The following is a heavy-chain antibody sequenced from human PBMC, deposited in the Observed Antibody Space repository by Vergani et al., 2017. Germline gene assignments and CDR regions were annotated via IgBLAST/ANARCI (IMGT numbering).Heavy chain of an antibody. Sequence: QLQLQESGSGLVKPSQTLSLTCAVSGGSISSGGYSWSWIRQPPGKGLEWIGYIYHSGSTYYNPSLKSRVTISVDTSKNQFSLKLSSVTAADTAVYYCARGDYYGSGSPLGYWGQGTLVTVSS. CDR2: IYHSGST. CDR1: GGSISSGGYS. CDR3: ARGDYYGSGSPLGY. J-gene: IGHJ4*02. V-gene: IGHV4-30-2*05. D-gene: IGHD3-10*01.